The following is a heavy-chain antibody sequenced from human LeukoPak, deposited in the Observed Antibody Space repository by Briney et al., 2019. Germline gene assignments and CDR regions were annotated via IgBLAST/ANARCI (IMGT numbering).Heavy chain of an antibody. CDR3: AKDRCSNGIGCLYYYMDV. CDR1: GFTVSSNE. D-gene: IGHD2-8*01. V-gene: IGHV3-38-3*01. CDR2: ISGGST. Sequence: PGGSLRLSCAASGFTVSSNEMSWVRQAPGKGLEWVSSISGGSTYYADSRKGRFTISRDNSKNTLHLQMNSLRAEDTALYYCAKDRCSNGIGCLYYYMDVWGKGTTVTISS. J-gene: IGHJ6*03.